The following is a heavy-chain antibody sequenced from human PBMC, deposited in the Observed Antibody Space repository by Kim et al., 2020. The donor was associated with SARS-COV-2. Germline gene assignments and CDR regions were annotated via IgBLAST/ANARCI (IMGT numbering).Heavy chain of an antibody. V-gene: IGHV5-51*01. Sequence: SPSSQGQVTISADKSISTAYLQWSSLKASDTAMYYCARRVRSYGLIYFDYWGQGTLVTVSS. D-gene: IGHD5-18*01. CDR3: ARRVRSYGLIYFDY. J-gene: IGHJ4*02.